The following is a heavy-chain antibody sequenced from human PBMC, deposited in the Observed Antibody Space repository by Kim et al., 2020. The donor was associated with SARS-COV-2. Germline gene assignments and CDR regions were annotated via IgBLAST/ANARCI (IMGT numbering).Heavy chain of an antibody. CDR1: GGSISSYY. D-gene: IGHD3-16*02. J-gene: IGHJ3*02. V-gene: IGHV4-59*01. Sequence: SETLSLTCTVSGGSISSYYWSWIRQPPGKGLEWIGYIYYSGSTNYNPSLKSRVTISVDTSKNQFSLKLSSVTAADTAVYYCARESHRNDRESAFDIWGQGTMVTVSS. CDR2: IYYSGST. CDR3: ARESHRNDRESAFDI.